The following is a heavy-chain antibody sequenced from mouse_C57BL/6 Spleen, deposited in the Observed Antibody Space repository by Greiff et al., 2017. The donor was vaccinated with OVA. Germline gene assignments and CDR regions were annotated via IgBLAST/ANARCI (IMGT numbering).Heavy chain of an antibody. D-gene: IGHD1-1*01. CDR2: INPYNGGP. Sequence: VQLQQSGPVLVKPGASVKMSCKASGYTFTDYYMNWVKQSHGKSLEWIGVINPYNGGPSSNQKFKGKATLTVDKSSSTAYMELNSLTSEDSAVYYCARWEGTTVVAPLDYWGQGTSVTVSS. CDR1: GYTFTDYY. J-gene: IGHJ4*01. V-gene: IGHV1-19*01. CDR3: ARWEGTTVVAPLDY.